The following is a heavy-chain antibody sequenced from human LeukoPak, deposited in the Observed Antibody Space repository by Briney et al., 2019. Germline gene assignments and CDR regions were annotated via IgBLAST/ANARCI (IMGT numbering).Heavy chain of an antibody. D-gene: IGHD5-24*01. Sequence: GGSLRLSCAASGFTVSSNYMSWVRQAPGKGLEWVSVIYSGGSTYYADSVKGRFTISRDNSKNTLYLQMNSLRAEDTAVYYCARFQMATIGAFDIWAKGQWSPSLQ. CDR1: GFTVSSNY. V-gene: IGHV3-53*01. J-gene: IGHJ3*02. CDR2: IYSGGST. CDR3: ARFQMATIGAFDI.